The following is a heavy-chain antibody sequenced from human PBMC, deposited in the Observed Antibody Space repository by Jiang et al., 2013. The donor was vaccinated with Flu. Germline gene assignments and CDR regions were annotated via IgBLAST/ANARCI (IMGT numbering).Heavy chain of an antibody. CDR3: ARENPAMGKYGMDV. CDR1: GFTFSSYA. V-gene: IGHV3-30-3*01. CDR2: ISHDESRK. D-gene: IGHD5-18*01. J-gene: IGHJ6*02. Sequence: VQLLESGGGVVQPGRSLRLSCAASGFTFSSYAMHWVRQAPGKGLEWVAVISHDESRKYYADSVKGRFTISRDNSKNTLYLQMNSLRAEDTAVYHCARENPAMGKYGMDVWGQGTTVTVSS.